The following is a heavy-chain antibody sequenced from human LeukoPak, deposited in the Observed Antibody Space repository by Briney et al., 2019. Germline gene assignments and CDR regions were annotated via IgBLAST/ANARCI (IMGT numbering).Heavy chain of an antibody. J-gene: IGHJ4*02. V-gene: IGHV3-9*01. D-gene: IGHD6-19*01. CDR1: GFIFNNYA. CDR2: ISWNSGSI. Sequence: GGSLRLSCAGSGFIFNNYAMHWVRQPPGKGLEWVSGISWNSGSIDYADSVKGRFTISRDNAKDSLYLQMNSLRVEDTAFYYCAKDNRRHYTSGPNPDSLHWGQGALVTVSS. CDR3: AKDNRRHYTSGPNPDSLH.